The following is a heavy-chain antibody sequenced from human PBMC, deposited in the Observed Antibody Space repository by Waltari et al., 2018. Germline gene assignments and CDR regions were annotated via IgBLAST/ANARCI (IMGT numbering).Heavy chain of an antibody. D-gene: IGHD3-16*01. J-gene: IGHJ5*02. CDR3: AREIYTTNWFDP. V-gene: IGHV4-30-4*01. CDR2: ISDSGST. CDR1: GGSIPSSHYH. Sequence: QVQLQESGPGLVKPSQTLSLPSTVSGGSIPSSHYHWRWIRQPPGNGLEWLGYISDSGSTYYNSSLKSRVTMSMDTSRNQFSLRLTSVTDADTAVYYCAREIYTTNWFDPWGQGSLVTGSS.